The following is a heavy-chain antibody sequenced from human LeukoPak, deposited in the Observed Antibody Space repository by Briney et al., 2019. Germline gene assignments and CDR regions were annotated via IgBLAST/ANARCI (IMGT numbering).Heavy chain of an antibody. CDR3: ARGGSSGWYVQNYFDT. V-gene: IGHV1-2*02. Sequence: ASVKVSCKASGYTFTGYYLHWVRQDPGQGLEWMGWINPDSGGTNYAQTFQGRVTMTRDTSISTAYMELSRLRSDDTAVYYCARGGSSGWYVQNYFDTWGQGTLVTVSS. CDR2: INPDSGGT. CDR1: GYTFTGYY. J-gene: IGHJ5*02. D-gene: IGHD6-19*01.